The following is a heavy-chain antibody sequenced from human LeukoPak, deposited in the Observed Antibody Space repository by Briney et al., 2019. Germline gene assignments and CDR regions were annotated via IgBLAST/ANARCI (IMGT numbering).Heavy chain of an antibody. CDR3: AREALRGPQDAFDI. D-gene: IGHD3-10*01. CDR2: ISSSSSYI. Sequence: PGGSLRLSCAASGFTFSSYSMNWVRQAPGKGLEWVSSISSSSSYIYYADSVKGRFTISRDNAKNSLYLQMNSLRAEDTAVYYCAREALRGPQDAFDIWGQGTMVTVSS. CDR1: GFTFSSYS. J-gene: IGHJ3*02. V-gene: IGHV3-21*01.